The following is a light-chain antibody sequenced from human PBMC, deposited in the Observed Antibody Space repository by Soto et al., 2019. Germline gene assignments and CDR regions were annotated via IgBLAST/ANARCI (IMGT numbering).Light chain of an antibody. CDR1: QTISTF. V-gene: IGKV1-39*01. CDR3: QQSDSPPYT. J-gene: IGKJ2*01. Sequence: DIQMTQSPSSLSASVGDRVSITCRASQTISTFLNWYQQKPGKAPKLLISIASSLQGGVPSRFSGSGSGTDFTLSISSLQPELFATYYCQQSDSPPYTFVQGTKLEIK. CDR2: IAS.